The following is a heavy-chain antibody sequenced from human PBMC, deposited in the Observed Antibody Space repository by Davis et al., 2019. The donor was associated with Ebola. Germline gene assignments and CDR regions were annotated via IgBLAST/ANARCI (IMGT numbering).Heavy chain of an antibody. J-gene: IGHJ4*02. Sequence: ASVKVSCKTSGYTFTRYGVTWVRQAPGQGLEWMGWISGYNDNTNYAEKVEDRVTMTTDTSTSTAYMDLSSLTSDDPAVYYCARVRIDHGDPYGVWGQGTLVTVSS. CDR3: ARVRIDHGDPYGV. CDR1: GYTFTRYG. CDR2: ISGYNDNT. D-gene: IGHD4-17*01. V-gene: IGHV1-18*01.